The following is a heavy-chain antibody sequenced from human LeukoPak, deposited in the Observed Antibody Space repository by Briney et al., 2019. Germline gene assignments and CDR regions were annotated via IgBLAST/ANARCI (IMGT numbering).Heavy chain of an antibody. V-gene: IGHV3-23*01. CDR3: AKDPPPIVVVPAAMPDY. CDR1: GYTFTSYG. CDR2: ISGSGGST. J-gene: IGHJ4*02. D-gene: IGHD2-2*01. Sequence: ASVKVSCKASGYTFTSYGISWVRQAPGKGLEWVSAISGSGGSTYYADSVKGRFTISRDNSKNTLYLQMNSLRAEDTAVYYCAKDPPPIVVVPAAMPDYWGQGTLVTVSS.